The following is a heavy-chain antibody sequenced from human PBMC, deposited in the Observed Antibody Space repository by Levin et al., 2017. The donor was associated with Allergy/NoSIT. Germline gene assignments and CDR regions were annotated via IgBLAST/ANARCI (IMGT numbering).Heavy chain of an antibody. J-gene: IGHJ4*02. CDR1: GGPMTYYF. D-gene: IGHD2-2*01. CDR2: IYYGGTS. CDR3: ARSDYCSSTSCYGTGFDN. V-gene: IGHV4-59*01. Sequence: PSETLSLTCTVSGGPMTYYFWSWIRQSPGKGLEWIGYIYYGGTSTYNPSLKSRVTISADTSQNQFSLRLSSVTAADTAVYYCARSDYCSSTSCYGTGFDNWGQGTLVTVSS.